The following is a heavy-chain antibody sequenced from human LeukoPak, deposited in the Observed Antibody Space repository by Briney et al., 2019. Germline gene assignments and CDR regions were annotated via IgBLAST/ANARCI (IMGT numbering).Heavy chain of an antibody. D-gene: IGHD5-12*01. CDR2: INPNNGDT. V-gene: IGHV1-46*01. CDR1: GYSFTSYY. CDR3: AREPVAKYYCDY. J-gene: IGHJ4*02. Sequence: GASVKVSCKASGYSFTSYYMHWVRQAPGQGLEWMGIINPNNGDTGYAQKFQGRVTMTRDTSTSTVHMELSSLRSEDTAVYYYAREPVAKYYCDYWGQGTLVTVSS.